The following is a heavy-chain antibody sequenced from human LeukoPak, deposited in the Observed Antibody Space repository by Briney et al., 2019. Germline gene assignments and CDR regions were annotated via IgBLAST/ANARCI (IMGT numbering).Heavy chain of an antibody. J-gene: IGHJ6*02. V-gene: IGHV1-18*01. CDR3: ARGPVEQLRYVPHYYYGMDV. D-gene: IGHD5-18*01. Sequence: ASVKVSCKASGYTFTSYGISWVRQAPGQGLEWMGWISAYNGNTNYAQKLQGRVTMTTDTSTSTAYMELRSLRSDDTAVYYCARGPVEQLRYVPHYYYGMDVWGQGTTVTVSS. CDR1: GYTFTSYG. CDR2: ISAYNGNT.